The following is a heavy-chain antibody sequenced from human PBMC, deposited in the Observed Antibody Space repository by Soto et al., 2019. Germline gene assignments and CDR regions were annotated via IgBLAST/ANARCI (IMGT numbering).Heavy chain of an antibody. D-gene: IGHD3-10*01. CDR1: GGSIDSYY. J-gene: IGHJ4*02. Sequence: VQLQESGPGLVKPSETLSLTCTVSGGSIDSYYWSWIRQSAGKGLEWIGRIYSSGSTNYNPSLNSRVTMAVDTSKNQFSLRLSSVTAADTAVYYCARDRGDYGSADYWGQGTLVTVSS. CDR3: ARDRGDYGSADY. V-gene: IGHV4-4*07. CDR2: IYSSGST.